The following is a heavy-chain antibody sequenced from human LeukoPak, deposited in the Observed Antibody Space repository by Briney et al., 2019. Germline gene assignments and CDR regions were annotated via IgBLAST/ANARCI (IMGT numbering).Heavy chain of an antibody. CDR3: ARDCSSTSCYTRWGYYYGMDV. CDR2: ISSSSSYI. D-gene: IGHD2-2*02. CDR1: GFTFSSYS. Sequence: GRSLRLSCAASGFTFSSYSMNWVRQAPGKGLEWVSSISSSSSYIYYADSVKGRFTISRDNAKNSLYLQMNSLRAEDTAVYYCARDCSSTSCYTRWGYYYGMDVWGQGTTVTVSS. V-gene: IGHV3-21*01. J-gene: IGHJ6*02.